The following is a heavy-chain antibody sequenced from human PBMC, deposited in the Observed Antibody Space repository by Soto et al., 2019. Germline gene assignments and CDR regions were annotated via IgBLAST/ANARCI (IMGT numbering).Heavy chain of an antibody. D-gene: IGHD3-10*01. CDR2: ISSSSSTI. V-gene: IGHV3-48*01. CDR3: ARDEGILWFGESHFDY. CDR1: GFTFSSYS. Sequence: ESGGGLVQPGGSLRLSCAASGFTFSSYSMNWVRQAPGKGLEWVSYISSSSSTIYYADSVKGRFTISRDNAKNSLYLQMNSLRAEDTAVYYCARDEGILWFGESHFDYWGQGTLVTVSS. J-gene: IGHJ4*02.